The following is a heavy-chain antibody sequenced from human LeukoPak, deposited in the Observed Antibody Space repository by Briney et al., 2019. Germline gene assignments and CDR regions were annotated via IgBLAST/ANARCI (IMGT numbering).Heavy chain of an antibody. CDR2: INHSGST. Sequence: PSETLSLTCTVSGGSISSYYWSWIRQPPGKGLEWIGEINHSGSTNYNPSLKSRVTISVDTSKNQFSLKLSSVTAADTAVYYCTIFGVRSPEYWGQGTLVTVSS. V-gene: IGHV4-34*01. D-gene: IGHD3-3*01. CDR1: GGSISSYY. J-gene: IGHJ4*02. CDR3: TIFGVRSPEY.